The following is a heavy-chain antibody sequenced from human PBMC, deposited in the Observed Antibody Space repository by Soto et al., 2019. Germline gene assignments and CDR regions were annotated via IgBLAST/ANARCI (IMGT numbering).Heavy chain of an antibody. CDR1: GGTFSSYA. V-gene: IGHV1-69*12. D-gene: IGHD6-13*01. CDR3: ARGGIAAPQGYFDY. J-gene: IGHJ4*02. Sequence: QVQLVQSGAEVKKPGSSVKVSCKASGGTFSSYAISWVRQAPGQGLEWMGGIIPIFGTANYAQKFQGRVTITADESTSTADMELSRLRSEDTAVYYCARGGIAAPQGYFDYWGQGTLVTVSS. CDR2: IIPIFGTA.